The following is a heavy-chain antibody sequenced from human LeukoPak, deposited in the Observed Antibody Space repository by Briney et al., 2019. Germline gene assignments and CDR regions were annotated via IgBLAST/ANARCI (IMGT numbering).Heavy chain of an antibody. Sequence: GEPLKISCKGSGYSLTSYWIGWVRQMPGKGLEWMGIIYPGDSDTRYSPSFQGQVTISADKSISTAYLQWSSLKASDTAMYYCARLRSSSWFNAFDIWGQGTMVTVSS. CDR2: IYPGDSDT. J-gene: IGHJ3*02. CDR1: GYSLTSYW. D-gene: IGHD6-13*01. V-gene: IGHV5-51*01. CDR3: ARLRSSSWFNAFDI.